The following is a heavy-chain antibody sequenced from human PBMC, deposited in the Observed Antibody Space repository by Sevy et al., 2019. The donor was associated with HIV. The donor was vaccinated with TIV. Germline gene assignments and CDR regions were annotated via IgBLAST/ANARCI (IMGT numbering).Heavy chain of an antibody. D-gene: IGHD3-10*01. CDR2: ISSSSSYI. CDR3: ARYYYYGSEPYYYYYGMDV. V-gene: IGHV3-21*01. J-gene: IGHJ6*02. CDR1: GFTFSSSS. Sequence: GGSLRLSCAASGFTFSSSSMNWVRQAPGKGLEWVSSISSSSSYIYYADSVKGRFTISRDNAKNSLYLQMNSLRAEDTAVYYCARYYYYGSEPYYYYYGMDVWGQGTTVTVSS.